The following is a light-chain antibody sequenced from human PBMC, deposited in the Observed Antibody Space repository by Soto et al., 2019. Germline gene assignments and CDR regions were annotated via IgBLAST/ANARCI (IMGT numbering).Light chain of an antibody. V-gene: IGKV3-20*01. Sequence: FTQTPVTLSLSPGERATLSCRASQSVSNNYLAWYQQKPGQAPRLLIYGASNRATGIPDRFSVSGSGTDFTLTISRLEPGDFAVYYCQQYGDSPRSFGQGTKVDTK. J-gene: IGKJ1*01. CDR3: QQYGDSPRS. CDR1: QSVSNNY. CDR2: GAS.